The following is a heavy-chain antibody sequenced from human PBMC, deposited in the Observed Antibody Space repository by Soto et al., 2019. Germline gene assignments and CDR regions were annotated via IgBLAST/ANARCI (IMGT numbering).Heavy chain of an antibody. CDR1: GGSISSYY. D-gene: IGHD4-4*01. Sequence: QVQLQESGPGLVKPSETLSLTCTVSGGSISSYYWSWIRQPPGKGLEWIGYIYYSGSTNYNPSLKSRVTISVDTSKNQFSLKLSSVTAADTAVYYCARGGGNDYSNYFNWFDPWGQGTLVTVSS. CDR2: IYYSGST. V-gene: IGHV4-59*01. J-gene: IGHJ5*02. CDR3: ARGGGNDYSNYFNWFDP.